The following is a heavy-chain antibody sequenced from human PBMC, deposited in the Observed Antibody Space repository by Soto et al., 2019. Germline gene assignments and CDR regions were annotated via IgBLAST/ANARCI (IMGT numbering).Heavy chain of an antibody. Sequence: QVQLVQSGAEVKKPGSSVKVSCKASGGTFSSYAISWVRQAPGQGLEWMGGIIPIFGTANYAQKFQGRVTITADESTSTAYMELSSLRSEDTAVYYCARAEDSSGYYFKGWFDPWGQGTLVTVSS. J-gene: IGHJ5*02. D-gene: IGHD3-22*01. CDR2: IIPIFGTA. CDR3: ARAEDSSGYYFKGWFDP. V-gene: IGHV1-69*01. CDR1: GGTFSSYA.